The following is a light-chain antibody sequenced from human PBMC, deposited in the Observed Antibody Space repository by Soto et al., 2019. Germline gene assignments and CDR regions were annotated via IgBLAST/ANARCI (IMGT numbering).Light chain of an antibody. CDR1: QSVSSN. V-gene: IGKV3-15*01. CDR3: QQYNNWPRT. CDR2: GAS. J-gene: IGKJ1*01. Sequence: EIVMTQSPATLSVSPGERATLSCRASQSVSSNLAWYQQKPGQAPRLLIYGASTRATGIPARFSGSGSGTEFTLTISSLQSADFEVYYCQQYNNWPRTFGQGTKV.